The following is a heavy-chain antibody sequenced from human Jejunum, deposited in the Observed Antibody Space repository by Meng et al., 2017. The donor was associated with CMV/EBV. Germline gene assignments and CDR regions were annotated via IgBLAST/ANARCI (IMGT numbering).Heavy chain of an antibody. V-gene: IGHV3-30*02. J-gene: IGHJ4*02. Sequence: VNMGYSGGGVVQPGGARRLSCAAPGLTFSIYGMHWVRQAPGKGLEWVAFIRYDGTVQNYADSVKGRFTISRDNSWNMLSLEMNSLRPEDTAVYYCAKVGFGWYSIDYWGQGTLVTVSS. D-gene: IGHD6-19*01. CDR1: GLTFSIYG. CDR3: AKVGFGWYSIDY. CDR2: IRYDGTVQ.